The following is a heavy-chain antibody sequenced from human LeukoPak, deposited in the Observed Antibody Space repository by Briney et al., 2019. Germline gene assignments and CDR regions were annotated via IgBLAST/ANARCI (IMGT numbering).Heavy chain of an antibody. CDR2: INHSGST. Sequence: SETLSLTCAVYGGSFSGYYWSWIRQPPGKGLEWIGEINHSGSTNYNPSLKSRVTISVDTSKNQFSLKLSSVTAADTAVYYCARLSSDCSSTSCYYFDYWGQGTLVTASS. D-gene: IGHD2-2*01. CDR3: ARLSSDCSSTSCYYFDY. V-gene: IGHV4-34*01. CDR1: GGSFSGYY. J-gene: IGHJ4*02.